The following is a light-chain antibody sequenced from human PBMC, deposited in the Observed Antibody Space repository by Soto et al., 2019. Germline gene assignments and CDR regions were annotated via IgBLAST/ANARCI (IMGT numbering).Light chain of an antibody. V-gene: IGKV3-20*01. J-gene: IGKJ1*01. CDR2: GAS. CDR3: QNYVDSPWA. Sequence: EIVLTQSPDTLSLSPGERATLSCRASQRVGGNYLAWFQQKPGQAPRLLIYGASSRATGIPGRFSGSGSGTDFTLTINRLGPEDSAAYYWQNYVDSPWALGHGTKVEIK. CDR1: QRVGGNY.